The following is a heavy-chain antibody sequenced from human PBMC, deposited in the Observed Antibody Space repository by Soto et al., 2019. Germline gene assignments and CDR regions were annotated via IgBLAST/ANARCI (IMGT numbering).Heavy chain of an antibody. Sequence: EVQLVESGGGLVKPGGSLRLSCAASGFTFSSYSMNWVRQAPGKGLEWVSSISSSSSYIYYADSVKGRVTISRDNANHSRYLPRSRLSDGYAAVYCFARGCYDFWSGYDSHYDYGMDALGQGTTVIVAS. CDR2: ISSSSSYI. CDR3: ARGCYDFWSGYDSHYDYGMDA. V-gene: IGHV3-21*01. CDR1: GFTFSSYS. J-gene: IGHJ6*02. D-gene: IGHD3-3*01.